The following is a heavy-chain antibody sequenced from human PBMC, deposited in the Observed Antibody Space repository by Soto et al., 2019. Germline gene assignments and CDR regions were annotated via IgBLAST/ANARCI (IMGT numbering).Heavy chain of an antibody. CDR2: IHYTGST. Sequence: SETLSLTCSFSGDSVTSHYLTWIRQSPGKGLEWIGSIHYTGSTYYNPSLKSRVTISVDTSKNQFSLKLSSVTAADTAVYYCARQLKQWLVYYFDYWGQGTLVTVSS. V-gene: IGHV4-59*08. CDR1: GDSVTSHY. CDR3: ARQLKQWLVYYFDY. J-gene: IGHJ4*02. D-gene: IGHD6-19*01.